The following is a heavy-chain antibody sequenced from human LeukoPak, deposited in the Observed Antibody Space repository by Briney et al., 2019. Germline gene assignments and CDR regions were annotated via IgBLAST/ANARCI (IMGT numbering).Heavy chain of an antibody. V-gene: IGHV1-69*04. CDR2: IIPIFGIA. Sequence: ASVKVPCKASGGTFSSYAISWVRQAPGQGLEWMGRIIPIFGIANYAQKFQGRVTITADKSTSTAYMELSSLRSEDTAVYYCARDRGYCSGGSCYSHYYYGMDVWGQGTTVTVSS. J-gene: IGHJ6*02. CDR1: GGTFSSYA. CDR3: ARDRGYCSGGSCYSHYYYGMDV. D-gene: IGHD2-15*01.